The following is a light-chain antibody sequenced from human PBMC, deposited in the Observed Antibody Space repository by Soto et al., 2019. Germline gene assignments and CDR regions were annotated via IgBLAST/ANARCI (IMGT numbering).Light chain of an antibody. Sequence: EIVLTQSPATLSLSPGERATLSCRASQSVSSYLAWYQQKPGQAPRLLIYDASNRATGIPARFSGSGSGTAFTLPISCLEPEDLAVYNCQQRSNWPTFGGGTKVEIK. CDR1: QSVSSY. J-gene: IGKJ4*01. V-gene: IGKV3-11*01. CDR3: QQRSNWPT. CDR2: DAS.